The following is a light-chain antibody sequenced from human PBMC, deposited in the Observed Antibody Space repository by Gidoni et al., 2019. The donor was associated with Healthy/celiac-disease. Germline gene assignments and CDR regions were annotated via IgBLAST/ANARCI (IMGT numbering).Light chain of an antibody. CDR2: GNS. CDR3: QSYDSSLSAVV. CDR1: SSNIGAGYD. J-gene: IGLJ2*01. Sequence: QSVLTQPPSVSEAPGQGVTISCTGSSSNIGAGYDVNWYQQLPGTAPKLLIYGNSNRPSWVPDRFSGSTSGTSASLAIPGLQAEDEADYYCQSYDSSLSAVVFGGGTKLTVL. V-gene: IGLV1-40*01.